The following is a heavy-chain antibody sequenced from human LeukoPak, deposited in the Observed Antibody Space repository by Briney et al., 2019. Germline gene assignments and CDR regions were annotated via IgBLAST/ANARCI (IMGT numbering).Heavy chain of an antibody. J-gene: IGHJ4*02. CDR3: ARYYDSSGYYLNY. CDR1: GFTFSSYS. Sequence: GGSLRLSCAASGFTFSSYSMNWVRQAPGKGLEWVSSISSSSSYIYYADSVKGRFTISRDNAKNSLYLQMNSLRAEDTAVYYCARYYDSSGYYLNYWGQGTPVTVSS. D-gene: IGHD3-22*01. CDR2: ISSSSSYI. V-gene: IGHV3-21*01.